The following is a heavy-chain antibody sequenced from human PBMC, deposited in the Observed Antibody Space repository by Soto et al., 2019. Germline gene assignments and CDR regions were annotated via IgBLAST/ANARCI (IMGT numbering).Heavy chain of an antibody. CDR1: GYTFSTYA. CDR3: ARVMKGAAAGPSWFDP. J-gene: IGHJ5*02. CDR2: LNGGTGQT. Sequence: ASVKVSCKASGYTFSTYAIHWVRQAPGQSLEWMGWLNGGTGQTRYSQRFQDRVTITRDTSASTAYMEVSSLRPEDTAVYYCARVMKGAAAGPSWFDPWGQGTLVTVSS. D-gene: IGHD6-13*01. V-gene: IGHV1-3*01.